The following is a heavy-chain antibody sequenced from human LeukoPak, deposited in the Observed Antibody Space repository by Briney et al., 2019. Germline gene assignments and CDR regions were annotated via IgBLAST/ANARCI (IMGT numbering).Heavy chain of an antibody. V-gene: IGHV3-21*01. D-gene: IGHD4-17*01. J-gene: IGHJ3*02. CDR1: GFSFSNYA. CDR2: ISSSSSYI. CDR3: ARETNDYGDYEGAFDI. Sequence: GGSLRLSCAASGFSFSNYAMSWVRQAPGKGLEWVSSISSSSSYIYYADSVKGRFTISRDNAKNSLYLQMNSLRAEDTAVYYCARETNDYGDYEGAFDIWGQGTMVTVSS.